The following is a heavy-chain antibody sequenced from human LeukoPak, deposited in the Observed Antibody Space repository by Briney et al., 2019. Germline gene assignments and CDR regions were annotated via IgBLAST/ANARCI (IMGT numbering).Heavy chain of an antibody. CDR1: GGSISSYS. CDR2: IYYSGNT. V-gene: IGHV4-59*08. Sequence: SSETLSLTCYVSGGSISSYSWNWIRQPPGKGLEWIGYIYYSGNTNYSPSFKSRVTISVDTSKNQFSLKLSSVTAADTAVYYCARRSTGAALWGQGTLVTVSS. J-gene: IGHJ4*02. D-gene: IGHD7-27*01. CDR3: ARRSTGAAL.